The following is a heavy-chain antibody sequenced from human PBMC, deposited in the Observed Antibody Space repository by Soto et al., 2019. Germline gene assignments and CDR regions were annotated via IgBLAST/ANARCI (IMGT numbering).Heavy chain of an antibody. Sequence: QLQLQESGSGLVKPSQTLSLTCAVSGGSISSGGYSWSWIRQPPGKGLEWIGYISHSGSTYYNPSLKSRVTISVDRAKNKLALKMSSVTAADTAVYYCAREGRDCSGGSCSRKYNWFAPWGQGTLVTVS. V-gene: IGHV4-30-2*01. CDR3: AREGRDCSGGSCSRKYNWFAP. CDR1: GGSISSGGYS. D-gene: IGHD2-15*01. CDR2: ISHSGST. J-gene: IGHJ5*02.